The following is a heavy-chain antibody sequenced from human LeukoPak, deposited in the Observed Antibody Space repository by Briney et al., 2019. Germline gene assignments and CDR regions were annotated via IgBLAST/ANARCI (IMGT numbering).Heavy chain of an antibody. D-gene: IGHD5-24*01. V-gene: IGHV3-21*04. CDR1: GFTFSTYN. Sequence: GGSLRLSCAASGFTFSTYNMNWVRQAPGKGLEWVSSISSSSTYIYYADSVQGRFTISRDNAKNTLYLQMNSLRAEDTAVYYCAKVGGDGYNYDAFDIWGQGTMVTVSS. J-gene: IGHJ3*02. CDR2: ISSSSTYI. CDR3: AKVGGDGYNYDAFDI.